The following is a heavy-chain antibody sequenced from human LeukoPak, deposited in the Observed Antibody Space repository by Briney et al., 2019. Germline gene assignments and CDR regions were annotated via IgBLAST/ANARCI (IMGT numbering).Heavy chain of an antibody. CDR2: IYYSGST. CDR3: ARGRGSSSWYYFDY. V-gene: IGHV4-61*01. J-gene: IGHJ4*02. CDR1: GGSVSSGSYY. Sequence: ETLSLTCTVSGGSVSSGSYYWSWIRQPPGKGLEWIGYIYYSGSTNYNPSLKSRVTISVDTSKNQFSLKLSSVTAADTAVYYCARGRGSSSWYYFDYWGQGTLVTVSS. D-gene: IGHD6-13*01.